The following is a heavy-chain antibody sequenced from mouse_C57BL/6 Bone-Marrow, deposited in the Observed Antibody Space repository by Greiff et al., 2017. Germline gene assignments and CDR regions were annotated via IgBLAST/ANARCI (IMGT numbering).Heavy chain of an antibody. V-gene: IGHV1-26*01. CDR2: INPNNGGT. Sequence: EVQLQQSGPELVKPGASVKISCKASGYTFTDYYMNWVKQSHGKSLEWIGDINPNNGGTSYNQKFKGKATLTVDKSSSTAYMALRRLRSEGSADYYCARLEGYYFDYWGQETPLTVSA. J-gene: IGHJ2*01. CDR3: ARLEGYYFDY. CDR1: GYTFTDYY.